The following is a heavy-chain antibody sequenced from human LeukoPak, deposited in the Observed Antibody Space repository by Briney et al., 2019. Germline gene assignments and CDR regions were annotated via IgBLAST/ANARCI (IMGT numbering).Heavy chain of an antibody. V-gene: IGHV4-34*01. CDR3: AILYASSGYYYFDY. CDR1: GGSFSGYY. Sequence: SETLSLTCAVYGGSFSGYYWSWLRQPPGKGLEWIGEINHSGNINYNPSLKSRVSISKDTSKNQFSLKLSSVTAADTAVYYCAILYASSGYYYFDYWGQGTLVTVSS. D-gene: IGHD3-22*01. J-gene: IGHJ4*02. CDR2: INHSGNI.